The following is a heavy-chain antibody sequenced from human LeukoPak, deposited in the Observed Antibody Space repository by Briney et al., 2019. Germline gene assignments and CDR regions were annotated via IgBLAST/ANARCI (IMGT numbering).Heavy chain of an antibody. Sequence: PGGSLRLSCAASGFTFTNYWMHWVRQDSGKGLVWVSRINSEGGSTSYADSVKGRFTISRDNAKNTLYLQMNSLRAEDTAVYYCTYSREDLYYFDYWGQGTLVTVSS. CDR2: INSEGGST. CDR3: TYSREDLYYFDY. J-gene: IGHJ4*02. D-gene: IGHD1-26*01. CDR1: GFTFTNYW. V-gene: IGHV3-74*01.